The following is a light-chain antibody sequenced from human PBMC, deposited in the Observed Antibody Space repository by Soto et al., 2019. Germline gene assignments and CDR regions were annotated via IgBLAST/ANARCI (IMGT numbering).Light chain of an antibody. J-gene: IGKJ5*01. CDR2: GTS. CDR3: QQRSNWPPIT. Sequence: PGERVTLSCRASQSVSSSYLTWYQQKPGQAPRLLIYGTSIRASGVPERFSGGGSGTDFTLTISSLEPEDFAVYYCQQRSNWPPITFGQGTRLEIK. V-gene: IGKV3D-20*02. CDR1: QSVSSSY.